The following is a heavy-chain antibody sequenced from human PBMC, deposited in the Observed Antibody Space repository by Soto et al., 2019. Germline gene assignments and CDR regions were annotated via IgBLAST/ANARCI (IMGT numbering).Heavy chain of an antibody. CDR2: ISGSGGRT. V-gene: IGHV3-23*01. Sequence: PGGSLRLSCVASGFTFSSYAMSWVRQAPGKGLEWVSAISGSGGRTYYADSVKGRFTVSRDNAKNSLFLQMNSLRPEDTALYYCAKDMKWGGMTTIHYFDSWGQGTQVTVSS. J-gene: IGHJ4*02. CDR3: AKDMKWGGMTTIHYFDS. D-gene: IGHD4-17*01. CDR1: GFTFSSYA.